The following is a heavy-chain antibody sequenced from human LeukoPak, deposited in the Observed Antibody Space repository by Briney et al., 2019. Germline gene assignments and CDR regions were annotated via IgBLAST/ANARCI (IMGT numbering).Heavy chain of an antibody. V-gene: IGHV1-18*01. D-gene: IGHD2-15*01. CDR3: ARELRGDSGLVAATGADY. CDR1: GYTFTSYG. CDR2: ISAYNGNT. J-gene: IGHJ4*02. Sequence: ASVKVSSKASGYTFTSYGISWVRQAPGQGLEWMGWISAYNGNTNYAQKLQVRVTMTTDTSTSTAYMELRSLRSDDTAVYYCARELRGDSGLVAATGADYWGQGTLVTVSS.